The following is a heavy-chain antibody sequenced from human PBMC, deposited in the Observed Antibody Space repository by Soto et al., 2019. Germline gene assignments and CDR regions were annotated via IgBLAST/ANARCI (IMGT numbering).Heavy chain of an antibody. V-gene: IGHV3-33*01. D-gene: IGHD6-6*01. CDR2: IWYDGSNK. CDR1: GFTFSSYG. CDR3: ARAGSSNYYGMDV. Sequence: QVQLVESGGGVVQPGRSLRLSCAASGFTFSSYGMHWVRQAPGKGLEWVAVIWYDGSNKYYADSVKGRFTISRDNCKNTLYLQMNSLRAEDTAVYYCARAGSSNYYGMDVWGQGTTVTVSS. J-gene: IGHJ6*02.